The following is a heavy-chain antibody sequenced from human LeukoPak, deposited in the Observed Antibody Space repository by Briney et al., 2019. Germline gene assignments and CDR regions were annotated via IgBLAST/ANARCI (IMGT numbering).Heavy chain of an antibody. CDR1: GFTFSSYA. D-gene: IGHD6-13*01. Sequence: GGSLRLSCAASGFTFSSYAMNWVRLAPGKGLEWVSAISGSGGSTYYADSVKGRFTISRDNSKNTLYLQMNSLRAEDTAVYYCARDSSIAAAGTLDYWGQGTLVTVSS. CDR3: ARDSSIAAAGTLDY. V-gene: IGHV3-23*01. J-gene: IGHJ4*02. CDR2: ISGSGGST.